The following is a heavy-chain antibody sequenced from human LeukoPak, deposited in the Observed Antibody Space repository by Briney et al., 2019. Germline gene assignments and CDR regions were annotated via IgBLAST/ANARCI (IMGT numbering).Heavy chain of an antibody. CDR3: ARDSSGYYYLDY. V-gene: IGHV1-69*04. J-gene: IGHJ4*02. Sequence: SVKVSCKASGGTFSSYAISWVRQAPGQGLEWMGRIIPILGIANYAQKFQGRVTITADKSTSTAYMELSSLRSEDTAVYYCARDSSGYYYLDYWAQETLDTVSS. D-gene: IGHD3-22*01. CDR2: IIPILGIA. CDR1: GGTFSSYA.